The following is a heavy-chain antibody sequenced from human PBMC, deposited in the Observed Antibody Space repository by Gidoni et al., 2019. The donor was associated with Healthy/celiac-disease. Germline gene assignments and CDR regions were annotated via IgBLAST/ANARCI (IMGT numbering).Heavy chain of an antibody. CDR2: ISGSGGST. V-gene: IGHV3-23*01. CDR1: GFTFSSYA. J-gene: IGHJ5*02. Sequence: EVQLLESGGGLVQPGGSLRLSCAASGFTFSSYAMSWVRPAPGKGLEWVSAISGSGGSTYYADSVKGRFTISRDNSKNTLYLQMNSLRAEDTAVYYCAKADCSGGSCYSSPWGQGTLVTVSS. CDR3: AKADCSGGSCYSSP. D-gene: IGHD2-15*01.